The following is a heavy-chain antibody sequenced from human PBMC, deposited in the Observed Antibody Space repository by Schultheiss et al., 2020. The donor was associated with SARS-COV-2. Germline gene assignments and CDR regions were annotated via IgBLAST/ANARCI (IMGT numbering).Heavy chain of an antibody. J-gene: IGHJ6*02. D-gene: IGHD1/OR15-1a*01. CDR3: ARSNRPRPYYYYGMDV. CDR1: GGSISSGGYY. Sequence: SQTLSLTCTVSGGSISSGGYYWSWIRQHPGKGLEWIGYIYYSGSTYYNPSLKSRVTISVDTSKNQFSLKLRSVTAADTAVYYCARSNRPRPYYYYGMDVWGQGTTVTVSS. CDR2: IYYSGST. V-gene: IGHV4-31*03.